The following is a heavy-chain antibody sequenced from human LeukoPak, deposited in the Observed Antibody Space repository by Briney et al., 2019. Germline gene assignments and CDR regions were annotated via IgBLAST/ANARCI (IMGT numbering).Heavy chain of an antibody. CDR3: ARGLRVSRRFDP. CDR1: GVSFSGYY. Sequence: SETLSLTCAVYGVSFSGYYWSWIRQPPGKGLEWIGEINHSGSTNYNPSLKSRVTISVDTSKNQFSLKLSSVTAADTAVYYCARGLRVSRRFDPWGQGTLVTVSS. J-gene: IGHJ5*02. CDR2: INHSGST. V-gene: IGHV4-34*01.